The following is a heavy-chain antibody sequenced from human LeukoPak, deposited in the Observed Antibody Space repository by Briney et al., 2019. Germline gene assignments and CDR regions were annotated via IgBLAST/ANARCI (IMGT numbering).Heavy chain of an antibody. CDR2: ISYDGSNK. Sequence: GGSLRLSCAAAGFTFGSYGMHWVRQEPGRGLEWVAVISYDGSNKYYADSVKGRFTISRDNSKNTLYLQMNSLTAEDTAVYYCAKGEYCSSTSCSYYYYYYGMDVWGKGTTVTVSS. V-gene: IGHV3-30*18. CDR3: AKGEYCSSTSCSYYYYYYGMDV. D-gene: IGHD2-2*01. J-gene: IGHJ6*04. CDR1: GFTFGSYG.